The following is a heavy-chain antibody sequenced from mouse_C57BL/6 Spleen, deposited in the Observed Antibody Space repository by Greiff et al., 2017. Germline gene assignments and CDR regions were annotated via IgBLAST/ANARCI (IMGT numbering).Heavy chain of an antibody. J-gene: IGHJ3*01. Sequence: EVQLQQSGAELVKPGASVKLSCTASGFNIKDYYMHWVKQRTEQGLEWIGRIDPEDGETEYAPKFQGKATITADTSSNTAYLQLSSLTSEDTAVYYCAYGNYEEVWFAYWGQGTLVTVSA. CDR1: GFNIKDYY. D-gene: IGHD2-1*01. V-gene: IGHV14-2*01. CDR2: IDPEDGET. CDR3: AYGNYEEVWFAY.